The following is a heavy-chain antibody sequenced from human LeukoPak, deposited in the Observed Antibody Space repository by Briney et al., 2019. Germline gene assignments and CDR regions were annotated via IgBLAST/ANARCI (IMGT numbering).Heavy chain of an antibody. J-gene: IGHJ4*02. CDR2: ISYDGSNK. CDR3: RYYDSSGLRAFDY. Sequence: GRSLRLSCAASGFTFSSYGMHWVRQAPGKGLEWVAVISYDGSNKYYADSMKGRFTISRDNSKNTLYLQMNSLRAEDTAVYYCRYYDSSGLRAFDYWGQGTLVTVSS. D-gene: IGHD3-22*01. V-gene: IGHV3-30*03. CDR1: GFTFSSYG.